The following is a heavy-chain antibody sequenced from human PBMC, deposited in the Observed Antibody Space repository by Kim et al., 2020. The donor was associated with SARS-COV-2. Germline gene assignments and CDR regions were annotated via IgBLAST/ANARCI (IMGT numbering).Heavy chain of an antibody. J-gene: IGHJ4*02. Sequence: NYAQKLQGRVTMTTDTSTSTAYMELRSLRSDDTAVYYCARGGRVGSYFDYWGQGTLVTVSS. V-gene: IGHV1-18*01. CDR3: ARGGRVGSYFDY. D-gene: IGHD1-26*01.